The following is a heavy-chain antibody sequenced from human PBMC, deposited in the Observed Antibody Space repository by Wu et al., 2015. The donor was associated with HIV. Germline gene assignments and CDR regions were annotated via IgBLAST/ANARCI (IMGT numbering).Heavy chain of an antibody. D-gene: IGHD2-2*02. CDR3: ARVFAEDCSSTSCYTDWFDP. Sequence: QVQLVQSGAEVKKPGASVKVSCKASGYTFTSYGISWVRQAPGQGLEWMGWISAYNGNTNYAQKLQGRVTMTTDTSTSTAYMELRSLRSDDTAVYYCARVFAEDCSSTSCYTDWFDPWAREPWSPSPQ. CDR2: ISAYNGNT. J-gene: IGHJ5*02. CDR1: GYTFTSYG. V-gene: IGHV1-18*01.